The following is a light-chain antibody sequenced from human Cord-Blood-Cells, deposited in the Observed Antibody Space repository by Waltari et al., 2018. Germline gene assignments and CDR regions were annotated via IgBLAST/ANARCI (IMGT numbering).Light chain of an antibody. J-gene: IGKJ4*01. CDR3: QQSYSTLP. V-gene: IGKV1-39*01. CDR1: QRISSY. Sequence: DIQMTQSPYSLSASVGDRVTITCRASQRISSYLNWYQQKPGKPPKLLIYAASSLQSGVPSRFSGSGSGTDFTLTISSLQPEDFATYYCQQSYSTLPFGGGTKVEIK. CDR2: AAS.